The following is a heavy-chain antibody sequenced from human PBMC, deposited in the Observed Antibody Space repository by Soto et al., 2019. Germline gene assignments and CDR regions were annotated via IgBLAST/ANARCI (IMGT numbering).Heavy chain of an antibody. D-gene: IGHD6-6*01. CDR1: GFTFSSYW. CDR2: INSDGSST. Sequence: TGGSLRLSCAASGFTFSSYWMHWVRQAPGKGLVWVSRINSDGSSTSYADSVKGRFTISRDNAKNTLYLQMNSLRAEDTAVYYCARGPRKGWFSASSSFDYWGQGTLVTVSS. V-gene: IGHV3-74*01. CDR3: ARGPRKGWFSASSSFDY. J-gene: IGHJ4*02.